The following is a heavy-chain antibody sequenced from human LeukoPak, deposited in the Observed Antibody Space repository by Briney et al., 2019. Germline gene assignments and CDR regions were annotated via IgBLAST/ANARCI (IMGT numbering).Heavy chain of an antibody. CDR1: GFTFSSSV. V-gene: IGHV3-23*01. CDR2: INGGGTRS. CDR3: ARDQGGYSTDFDF. J-gene: IGHJ4*02. Sequence: GSLRLSCAASGFTFSSSVMSWVRQAPGKGLEWVSTINGGGTRSYYAVSVNGRFIISRDNSMNTLYLQMNGLRAEDTAVYYCARDQGGYSTDFDFWGQGTLVTVSS. D-gene: IGHD5-12*01.